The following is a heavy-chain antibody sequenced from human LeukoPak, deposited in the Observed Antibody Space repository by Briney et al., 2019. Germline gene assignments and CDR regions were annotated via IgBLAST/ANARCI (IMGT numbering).Heavy chain of an antibody. CDR2: INPNSGGT. CDR1: GYTFTGYY. Sequence: ASVKVSCKASGYTFTGYYMHWVRQAPGQGLEWMGWINPNSGGTNYAQKFQGRVTMTRDTSISTAYMELSRLRSEDTAVYYCARGNYDFWSGYSLALGGDWFDPWGQGTLVTVSS. CDR3: ARGNYDFWSGYSLALGGDWFDP. V-gene: IGHV1-2*02. J-gene: IGHJ5*02. D-gene: IGHD3-3*01.